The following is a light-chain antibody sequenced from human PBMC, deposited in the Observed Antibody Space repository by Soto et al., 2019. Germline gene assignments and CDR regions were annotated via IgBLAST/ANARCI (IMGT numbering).Light chain of an antibody. J-gene: IGKJ1*01. CDR3: QHYNNWPPAWT. V-gene: IGKV3-15*01. CDR1: QSASSSY. CDR2: DAS. Sequence: DIALTQSPGTLSLSPGASAALSGQASQSASSSYLAWYQQRPGQAPRLLIYDASTRATGIPARFSGSGSGTEFTLTISSLQSEDFALYYCQHYNNWPPAWTFGQGTKV.